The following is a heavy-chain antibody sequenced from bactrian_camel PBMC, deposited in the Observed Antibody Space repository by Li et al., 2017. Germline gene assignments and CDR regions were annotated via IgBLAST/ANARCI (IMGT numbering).Heavy chain of an antibody. CDR2: IRRDGGET. CDR1: GHSRGSNC. J-gene: IGHJ4*01. D-gene: IGHD5*01. V-gene: IGHV3S55*01. CDR3: LVGFDY. Sequence: QVQLVESGGGSVQAGGSLRLSCKVSGHSRGSNCVGWYRLPPGRAPAEREGIAAIRRDGGETWYAASVKGRFTISRDNAKNTLYLQLNSLTSDDTGMYFCLVGFDYWGRGTQVTVS.